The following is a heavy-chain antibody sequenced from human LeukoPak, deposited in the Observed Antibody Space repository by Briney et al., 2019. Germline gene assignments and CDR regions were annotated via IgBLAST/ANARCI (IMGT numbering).Heavy chain of an antibody. CDR2: INHSGST. D-gene: IGHD4-17*01. CDR1: GGSFSGYY. Sequence: SETLSLTCAVYGGSFSGYYWSWIRRPPGKGLEWIGEINHSGSTNYNPSLKSRVTISTDTSKNQFSLKLSSVTAADTAVYYCARTDYGLDYWGQGTLVTVSS. V-gene: IGHV4-34*01. CDR3: ARTDYGLDY. J-gene: IGHJ4*02.